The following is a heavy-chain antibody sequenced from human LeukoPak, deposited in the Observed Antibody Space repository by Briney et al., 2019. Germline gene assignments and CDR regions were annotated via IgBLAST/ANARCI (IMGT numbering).Heavy chain of an antibody. D-gene: IGHD3-22*01. CDR2: ISVYNSNT. CDR1: GYTFTHYA. J-gene: IGHJ6*02. V-gene: IGHV1-18*01. Sequence: ASVKVSCKASGYTFTHYAISWVRQAPGQGLEWMGWISVYNSNTDYAQRFQGRVTVTTEKSTTTAYMELRSLRSDDTAIYYCVRSEPRYDSSGLPGLYAMDVWGQGTTVTVSS. CDR3: VRSEPRYDSSGLPGLYAMDV.